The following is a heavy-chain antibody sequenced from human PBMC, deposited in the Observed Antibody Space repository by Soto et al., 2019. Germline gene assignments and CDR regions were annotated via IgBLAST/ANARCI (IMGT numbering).Heavy chain of an antibody. CDR3: ARGRSKVPRITGTTCLDY. V-gene: IGHV4-34*01. CDR2: INHSGST. J-gene: IGHJ4*02. Sequence: PSETLSLTCAVYGGSFSGYYWSWIRQPPGKGLEWIGEINHSGSTNYNPSLKSRVTISVDTSKNQFSLKLSSVTAADTAVYYCARGRSKVPRITGTTCLDYWGQGTLVTSPQ. CDR1: GGSFSGYY. D-gene: IGHD1-7*01.